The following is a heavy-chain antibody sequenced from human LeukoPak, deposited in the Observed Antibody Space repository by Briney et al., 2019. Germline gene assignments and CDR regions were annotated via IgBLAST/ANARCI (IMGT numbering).Heavy chain of an antibody. D-gene: IGHD4-17*01. J-gene: IGHJ4*02. CDR1: GFTFSSYS. CDR2: IRSSSSYI. CDR3: TRVGYVDEGIDY. Sequence: GGSLRLSCAASGFTFSSYSMNWVRQAPGKGLEWVSSIRSSSSYIYYADSVKGRFTISRDNAKNSLYLQMNSLRAEDTAIYYCTRVGYVDEGIDYWGQGTLVTVSS. V-gene: IGHV3-21*06.